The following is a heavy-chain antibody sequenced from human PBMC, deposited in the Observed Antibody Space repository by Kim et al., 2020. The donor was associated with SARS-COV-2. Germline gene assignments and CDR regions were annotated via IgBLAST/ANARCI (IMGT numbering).Heavy chain of an antibody. V-gene: IGHV1-2*06. CDR3: ARDLTYGSGNYFDY. CDR1: GYTFTGYY. CDR2: INPNSGGT. D-gene: IGHD3-10*01. J-gene: IGHJ4*02. Sequence: ASVKVSCKASGYTFTGYYMHWVRQAPGQGLEWMGRINPNSGGTNYAQKFQGRVTMTRDTSISTAYMELSRLRSDDTAVYYCARDLTYGSGNYFDYWGQGTLVTVSS.